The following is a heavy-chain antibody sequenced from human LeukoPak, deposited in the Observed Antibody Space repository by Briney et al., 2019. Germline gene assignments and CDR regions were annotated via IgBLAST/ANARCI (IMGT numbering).Heavy chain of an antibody. V-gene: IGHV3-23*01. Sequence: GGSLRLSCAASGFTFSSYAMSWVRQAPWKGLEWVSAISGSGGNTYYADSVKGRFTISRDNSKNTLYLQMNSLRAEDTALYYCARVGFATHYYMDVWGKGTTVTVSS. D-gene: IGHD3-10*01. CDR1: GFTFSSYA. CDR3: ARVGFATHYYMDV. J-gene: IGHJ6*03. CDR2: ISGSGGNT.